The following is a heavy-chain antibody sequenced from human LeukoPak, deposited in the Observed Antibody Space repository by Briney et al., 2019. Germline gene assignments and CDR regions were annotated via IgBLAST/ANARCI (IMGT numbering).Heavy chain of an antibody. CDR3: ARTVVVVVGASDYFDY. D-gene: IGHD2-2*01. CDR2: IRQDGGVK. Sequence: GGSLRLSCAASGFTFSSYWMTWVRQPPGKGLEWVANIRQDGGVKYYMDSAKGRFTLSRDNAKSSLYLQMNSLRVEDTAMYFCARTVVVVVGASDYFDYWGQGTLVTVSS. J-gene: IGHJ4*02. CDR1: GFTFSSYW. V-gene: IGHV3-7*03.